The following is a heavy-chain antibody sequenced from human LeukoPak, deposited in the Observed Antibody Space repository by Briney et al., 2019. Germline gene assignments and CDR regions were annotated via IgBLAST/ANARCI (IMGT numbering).Heavy chain of an antibody. J-gene: IGHJ5*02. CDR3: ARDGVVVVPAAPYNWFDP. Sequence: SVKVSCKASGGTFSSYAISWVRQAPGQGLEWMGRIIPIFGTANYAQKFQGRVSITTDESTSTAYMELSSLRSEDTAVYYCARDGVVVVPAAPYNWFDPWGQGTLVTVSS. CDR2: IIPIFGTA. CDR1: GGTFSSYA. V-gene: IGHV1-69*05. D-gene: IGHD2-2*01.